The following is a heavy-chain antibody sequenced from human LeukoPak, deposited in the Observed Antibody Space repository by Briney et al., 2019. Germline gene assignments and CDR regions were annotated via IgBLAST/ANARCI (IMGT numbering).Heavy chain of an antibody. V-gene: IGHV3-30*02. CDR2: IRYDGSNK. D-gene: IGHD4-17*01. CDR1: GFTFSSYG. Sequence: GGSLRLSCAASGFTFSSYGMHWVRQAPGKGLEWVAFIRYDGSNKYYADSVKGRFTISRDNSKNTLYLQMNSLRAEDTAVYYCATLGGDDYGDYSDAFDIWGQGTMVTVSS. CDR3: ATLGGDDYGDYSDAFDI. J-gene: IGHJ3*02.